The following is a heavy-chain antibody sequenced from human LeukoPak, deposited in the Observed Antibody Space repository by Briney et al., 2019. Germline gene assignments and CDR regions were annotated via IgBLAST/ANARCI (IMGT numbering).Heavy chain of an antibody. D-gene: IGHD1-26*01. CDR2: INPSGGST. V-gene: IGHV1-46*01. CDR3: ARVLAGVGAPEGYYYGMDV. J-gene: IGHJ6*02. Sequence: GASVKVSCKASGYTFTSYYMHWVRQAPGQGLEWMGIINPSGGSTSYAQKFQGRVTMTRDTSTSTVYMELSSLRSEDTAVYYCARVLAGVGAPEGYYYGMDVWGQGTTVTVSS. CDR1: GYTFTSYY.